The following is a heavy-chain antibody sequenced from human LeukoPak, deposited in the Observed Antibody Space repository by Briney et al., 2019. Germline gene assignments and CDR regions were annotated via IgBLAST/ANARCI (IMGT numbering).Heavy chain of an antibody. CDR3: ARGPKYYDFWSGYYTGAFDI. CDR2: INPNGGNT. CDR1: GYTFTTYH. Sequence: ASVTVSCTASGYTFTTYHIHWVRQAPGQGLEWMGIINPNGGNTNYAQKFQGRVTMTTDTSTTTMYMELSSLRSEDMAVYYCARGPKYYDFWSGYYTGAFDIWGQGTMVTVSS. V-gene: IGHV1-46*01. D-gene: IGHD3-3*01. J-gene: IGHJ3*02.